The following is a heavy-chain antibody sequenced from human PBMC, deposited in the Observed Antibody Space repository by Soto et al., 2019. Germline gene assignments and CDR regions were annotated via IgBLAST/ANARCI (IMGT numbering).Heavy chain of an antibody. CDR1: GYC. CDR2: INHSGST. J-gene: IGHJ6*03. V-gene: IGHV4-34*01. Sequence: GYCRISIRQTPGKGLEWIGEINHSGSTNYNPSLKSRVTISVDTSKNQFSLKLSSVTAADTAVYYCARGVYCSGGSCYFPVGYYYYYMDVWGKGTTVTVSS. D-gene: IGHD2-15*01. CDR3: ARGVYCSGGSCYFPVGYYYYYMDV.